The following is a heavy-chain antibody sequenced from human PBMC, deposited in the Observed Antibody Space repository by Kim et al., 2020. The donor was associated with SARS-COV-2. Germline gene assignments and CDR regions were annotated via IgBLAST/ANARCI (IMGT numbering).Heavy chain of an antibody. CDR3: ARDSSSGWYGGFDY. J-gene: IGHJ4*02. D-gene: IGHD6-19*01. CDR1: GFTFSSYG. CDR2: IWYDGSNK. Sequence: GGSLRLFCAASGFTFSSYGMHWVRQAPGKGLEWVAVIWYDGSNKYYADSVKGRFTISRDNSKNTLYLQMNSLRAEDTAVYYCARDSSSGWYGGFDYWGQGTLVTVSS. V-gene: IGHV3-33*01.